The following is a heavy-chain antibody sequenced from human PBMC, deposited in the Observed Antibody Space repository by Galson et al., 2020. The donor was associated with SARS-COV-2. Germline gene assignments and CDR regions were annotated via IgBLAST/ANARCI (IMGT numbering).Heavy chain of an antibody. D-gene: IGHD3-3*01. CDR2: INPSGGST. J-gene: IGHJ6*02. CDR3: ARDRGLEGITIFGVVVYYYGMDV. CDR1: GYTFTSYY. V-gene: IGHV1-46*01. Sequence: ASVKVSCKASGYTFTSYYMHWVRQAPGQGLEWMGIINPSGGSTSYAQKFQGRVTMTRDTSTSTVYMELSSLRSEDTAVYYCARDRGLEGITIFGVVVYYYGMDVWCQGTTVTVAS.